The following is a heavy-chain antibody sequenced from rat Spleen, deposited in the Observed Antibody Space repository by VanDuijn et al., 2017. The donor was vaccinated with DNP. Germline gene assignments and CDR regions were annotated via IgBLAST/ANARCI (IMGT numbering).Heavy chain of an antibody. CDR2: ISYSGRT. CDR1: GYSITSDY. CDR3: ARWGDYFDY. V-gene: IGHV3-1*01. Sequence: EVQLQESGPGLVKPSQSLSLTCSVTGYSITSDYWGWIRKFPGNKMAWIGHISYSGRTNYNPSLKRRISITRDTSRNQFFLQLNSVTTEDTATYYCARWGDYFDYWGQGVMVTVSS. J-gene: IGHJ2*01.